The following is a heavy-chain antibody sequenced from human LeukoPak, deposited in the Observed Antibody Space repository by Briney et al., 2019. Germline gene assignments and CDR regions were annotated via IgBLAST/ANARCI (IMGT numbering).Heavy chain of an antibody. CDR2: IDPDGSEK. J-gene: IGHJ4*02. D-gene: IGHD3-22*01. CDR3: AIPSSYDGSRYYHAY. Sequence: GGSLRLSCVASGITFGSYSMTWVRQAPGKGLEWVANIDPDGSEKDYVESVRGRLTISRDNAKKILYLQMNSLRADDTAVYYCAIPSSYDGSRYYHAYWGQGTLVSVSS. V-gene: IGHV3-7*01. CDR1: GITFGSYS.